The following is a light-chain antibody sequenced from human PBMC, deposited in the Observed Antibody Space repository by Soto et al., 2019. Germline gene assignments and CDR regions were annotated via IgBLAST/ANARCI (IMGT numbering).Light chain of an antibody. CDR1: HSVTTH. Sequence: IVWTQSPDTLSLSPGERATLSCWASHSVTTHLAWFQQRPGQTPRLLIYDASTRAPGIPARFSGRGSGADFTLTISSLEPEDFAVYYCQQRRDSITFGQRTRLEIK. J-gene: IGKJ5*01. V-gene: IGKV3-11*01. CDR2: DAS. CDR3: QQRRDSIT.